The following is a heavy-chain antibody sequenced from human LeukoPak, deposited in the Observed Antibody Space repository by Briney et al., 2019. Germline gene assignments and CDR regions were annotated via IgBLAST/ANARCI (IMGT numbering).Heavy chain of an antibody. Sequence: SETLSLTCADYGGSFSPYYWSWIHQSPDKGLEWIGEIDHSRSTNYNPSLKSRVTISVDTSKNQFSLKLSSVTAADTAVYYCARHLGYSSSWYRTWFDPWGQGTLVTVSS. D-gene: IGHD6-13*01. CDR1: GGSFSPYY. CDR3: ARHLGYSSSWYRTWFDP. CDR2: IDHSRST. J-gene: IGHJ5*02. V-gene: IGHV4-34*01.